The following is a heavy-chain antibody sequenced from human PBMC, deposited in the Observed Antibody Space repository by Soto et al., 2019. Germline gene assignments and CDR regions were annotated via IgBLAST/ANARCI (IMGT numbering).Heavy chain of an antibody. CDR2: INHGGST. CDR1: DGSFSGYY. D-gene: IGHD3-9*01. V-gene: IGHV4-34*01. Sequence: SETLSLTCAVYDGSFSGYYWAWIRQPPGKGLEWIGKINHGGSTNYNPSLKSRVTLSVDTSKNQFSLQLSSVTAADTAVYYCARIRDYDILTGSYAMDVWGTGTTVT. J-gene: IGHJ6*04. CDR3: ARIRDYDILTGSYAMDV.